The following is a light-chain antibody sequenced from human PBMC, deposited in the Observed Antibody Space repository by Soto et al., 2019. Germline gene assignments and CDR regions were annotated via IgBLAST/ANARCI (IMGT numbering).Light chain of an antibody. J-gene: IGLJ1*01. CDR1: SSDIGAYNF. Sequence: QSVLTQPASVSGSPGQSITISCTGTSSDIGAYNFVSWYQQHPGKAPKLMIYDVSNRPSGISDRFSGFKSGDTASLTISGLQAEDEADYYCTSYTTSGSYVFGTGTKVPV. V-gene: IGLV2-14*01. CDR2: DVS. CDR3: TSYTTSGSYV.